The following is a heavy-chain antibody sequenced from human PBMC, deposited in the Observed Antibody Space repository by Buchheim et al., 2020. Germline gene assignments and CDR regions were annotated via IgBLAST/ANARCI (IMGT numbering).Heavy chain of an antibody. V-gene: IGHV3-21*01. D-gene: IGHD3-10*01. Sequence: EVQLVESGGGLVKPGGSLRLSCAASGFTFSSYSMNWVRQAPGKGLEWVSSISSSSSYIYYADSVKGRFTFSRDKRKKTMDLQMNSLRAEDTAVYYCARGGVPDYWGQGTL. CDR1: GFTFSSYS. CDR2: ISSSSSYI. CDR3: ARGGVPDY. J-gene: IGHJ4*02.